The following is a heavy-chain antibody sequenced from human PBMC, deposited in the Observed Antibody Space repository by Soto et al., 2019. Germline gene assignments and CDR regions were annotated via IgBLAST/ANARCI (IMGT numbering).Heavy chain of an antibody. D-gene: IGHD6-6*01. Sequence: GGSLRLSCADSGFTFPNYAMTWVRQAPGKGLEWVSAISASGGSTYYADSVKGRFTISRDNSKNTLYLQMNSLRAEDTAVYYCAEAKYSSSSCFDPWGQGTLVTVSS. CDR3: AEAKYSSSSCFDP. J-gene: IGHJ5*02. V-gene: IGHV3-23*01. CDR1: GFTFPNYA. CDR2: ISASGGST.